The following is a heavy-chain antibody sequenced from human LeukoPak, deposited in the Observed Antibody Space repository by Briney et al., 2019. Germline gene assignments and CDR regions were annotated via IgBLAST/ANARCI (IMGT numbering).Heavy chain of an antibody. CDR2: INTNTGNP. V-gene: IGHV7-4-1*02. Sequence: ASVKVSCKASGYTFTAYYIHWVRQAPGQGLEWMGWINTNTGNPTYAQGFTGRFVFSLDTSVSTAYLQISSLKAEDTAVYYCARAWVWFGEASAFDYWGQGTLVTVSS. J-gene: IGHJ4*02. CDR1: GYTFTAYY. CDR3: ARAWVWFGEASAFDY. D-gene: IGHD3-10*01.